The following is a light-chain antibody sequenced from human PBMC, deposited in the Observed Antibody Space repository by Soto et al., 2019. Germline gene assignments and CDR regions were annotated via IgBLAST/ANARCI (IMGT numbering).Light chain of an antibody. J-gene: IGKJ4*01. V-gene: IGKV1-39*01. CDR1: QSVDKF. CDR2: AVS. CDR3: QQSIISPLT. Sequence: IQMTQSPSSLSASVGDRVTITCRASQSVDKFLNWYQQKPGAAPNLLIAAVSSWRSGVPSRFSASGFGTDFTLTIDNLQPEDFATYYCQQSIISPLTFGGGTKVEI.